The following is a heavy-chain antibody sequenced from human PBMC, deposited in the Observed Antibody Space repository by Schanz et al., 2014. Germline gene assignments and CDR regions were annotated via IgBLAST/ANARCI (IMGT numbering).Heavy chain of an antibody. CDR2: FYNPGST. Sequence: QVQLQESGPGLVKPSETLSLTCTVSGGSISSYYWSWIRQPPGKGLEWIGHFYNPGSTNYNPSLKSRATISKDPSTNQVSLKLTFVTAADTAVYFCARNKYTSGWYYFDYWGQGVLVTVSS. CDR3: ARNKYTSGWYYFDY. J-gene: IGHJ4*02. V-gene: IGHV4-59*08. D-gene: IGHD6-19*01. CDR1: GGSISSYY.